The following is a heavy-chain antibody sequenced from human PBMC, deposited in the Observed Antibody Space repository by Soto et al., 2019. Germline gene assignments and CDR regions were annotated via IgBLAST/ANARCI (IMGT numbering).Heavy chain of an antibody. CDR1: GYTFTGYY. CDR2: INPNSGGT. D-gene: IGHD6-13*01. Sequence: ASVKVSCKASGYTFTGYYMDWVRQAPGQGLEWMGWINPNSGGTNYAQKFQGWVTMTRDTSISTAYMELSRLRSDDTAVYYCARDESSSSASRDYYYYYGMDVWGQGTTVTVSS. CDR3: ARDESSSSASRDYYYYYGMDV. J-gene: IGHJ6*02. V-gene: IGHV1-2*04.